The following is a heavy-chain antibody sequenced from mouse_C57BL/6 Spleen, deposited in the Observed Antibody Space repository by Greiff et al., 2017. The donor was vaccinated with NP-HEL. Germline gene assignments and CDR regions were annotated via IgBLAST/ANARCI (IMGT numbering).Heavy chain of an antibody. CDR3: TTSGDGYYDY. Sequence: EVQLQQSGAELVRPGASVKLSCTASGFNIKDDYMHWVKQRPEQGLEWIGWIDPENGDTEYASKFQGKATITADTSSNTAYLQLSSRTSEDTAVYYCTTSGDGYYDYWGQGTTLTVSS. D-gene: IGHD2-3*01. CDR1: GFNIKDDY. V-gene: IGHV14-4*01. J-gene: IGHJ2*01. CDR2: IDPENGDT.